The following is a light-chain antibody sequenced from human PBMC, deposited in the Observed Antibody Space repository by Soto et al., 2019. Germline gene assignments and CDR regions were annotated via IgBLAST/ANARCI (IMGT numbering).Light chain of an antibody. CDR2: DAS. CDR3: QQYNNWPFA. CDR1: QSIGST. J-gene: IGKJ3*01. V-gene: IGKV3-15*01. Sequence: EIVMTQSPATLSVSPGERATLSCRASQSIGSTLAWYQQKPGQAPRLLIYDASTRATGIPVRFSGSGSGTEFTLTITSLQSEDFTVYYCQQYNNWPFALGPGNKVDIK.